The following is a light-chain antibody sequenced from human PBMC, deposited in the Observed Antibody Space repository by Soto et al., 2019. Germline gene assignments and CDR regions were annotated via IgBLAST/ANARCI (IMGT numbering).Light chain of an antibody. CDR2: VAS. V-gene: IGKV3-20*01. CDR3: QQYGSSPRT. J-gene: IGKJ1*01. Sequence: EIVLTQSPGTLSLSPGERATLSCRATQSVSSNYLAWYQQKPGQAPRPLIYVASSRATGIPDRFSGSGSGTDFTLTISRLEPEDFAVYYCQQYGSSPRTFGQGTKVEIK. CDR1: QSVSSNY.